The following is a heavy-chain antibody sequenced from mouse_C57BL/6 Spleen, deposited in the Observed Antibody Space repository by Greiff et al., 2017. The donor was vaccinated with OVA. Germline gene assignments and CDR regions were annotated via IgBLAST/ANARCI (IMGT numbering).Heavy chain of an antibody. CDR3: ATVTTVVATGYFDV. CDR1: GYTFTSYW. V-gene: IGHV1-64*01. D-gene: IGHD1-1*01. Sequence: VQLQQPGAELVKPGASVKLSCKASGYTFTSYWMHWVKQRPGQGLEWIGMIHPNSGSTNYNEKFKSKATLTVDKSSSTAYMQLSSLTSEDSAVYYCATVTTVVATGYFDVWGTGTTVTVSS. CDR2: IHPNSGST. J-gene: IGHJ1*03.